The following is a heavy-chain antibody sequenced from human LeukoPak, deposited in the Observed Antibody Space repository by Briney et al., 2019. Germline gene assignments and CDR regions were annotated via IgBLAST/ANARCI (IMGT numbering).Heavy chain of an antibody. CDR2: ISYDGRNI. D-gene: IGHD2-2*01. CDR3: AKGPLGGTAAAIDY. V-gene: IGHV3-30*18. Sequence: GGSLRLSCAASGFTFNNYGMHWVRQAPGKGLEWVAVISYDGRNIHYPDSVKGRFTISRDISTDTLWLQMDSLRTEDTAVYYCAKGPLGGTAAAIDYWGQGTLVTVSS. CDR1: GFTFNNYG. J-gene: IGHJ4*02.